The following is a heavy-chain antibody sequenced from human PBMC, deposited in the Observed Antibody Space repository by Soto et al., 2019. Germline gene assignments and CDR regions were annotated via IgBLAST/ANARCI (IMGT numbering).Heavy chain of an antibody. V-gene: IGHV4-59*08. CDR3: ARRYGYSFYY. J-gene: IGHJ4*02. D-gene: IGHD1-1*01. CDR1: GGSISGYF. CDR2: VYHIGST. Sequence: TLSLTCTVSGGSISGYFWSWIRQPPGKGLEWIGYVYHIGSTSYNPSLMSRVTISVDTSKNQFSLKLSSVTAADTAVYYCARRYGYSFYYWGQGPLVTVSS.